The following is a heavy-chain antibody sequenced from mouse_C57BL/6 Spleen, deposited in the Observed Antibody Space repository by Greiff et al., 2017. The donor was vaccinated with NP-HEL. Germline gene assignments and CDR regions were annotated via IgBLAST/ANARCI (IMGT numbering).Heavy chain of an antibody. Sequence: EVKLMESGGGLVKPGGSLKLSCAASGFTFSSYAMSWVRQTPEKRLEWVATISDGGSYTYYPDNVKGRFTISRGNAKNNLYLQMSHLKSEDTAMYYCARDGGYYFDYWGQGTTLTVSS. J-gene: IGHJ2*01. CDR1: GFTFSSYA. CDR3: ARDGGYYFDY. CDR2: ISDGGSYT. V-gene: IGHV5-4*01.